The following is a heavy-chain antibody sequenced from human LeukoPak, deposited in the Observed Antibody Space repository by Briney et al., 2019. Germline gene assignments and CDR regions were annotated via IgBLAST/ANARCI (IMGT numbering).Heavy chain of an antibody. D-gene: IGHD3-16*01. CDR3: ARDPWGQTGYFDY. J-gene: IGHJ4*02. V-gene: IGHV4-59*01. CDR2: IYYSGST. Sequence: KPSEPLSLTCTVSGGSISSYYWSWIRQPPGKGLEWIGYIYYSGSTNYNPSLKSRVTISVDTSKNQFSLKLSSVTAADTAVYYCARDPWGQTGYFDYWGQGTLVTVSS. CDR1: GGSISSYY.